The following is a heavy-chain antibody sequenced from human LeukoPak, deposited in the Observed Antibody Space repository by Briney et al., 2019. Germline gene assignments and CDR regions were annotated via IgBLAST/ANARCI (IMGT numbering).Heavy chain of an antibody. CDR1: GFPFRTYW. CDR3: ATRSSHTSSWYVYLFWDY. D-gene: IGHD6-13*01. J-gene: IGHJ4*02. V-gene: IGHV3-7*01. CDR2: IKNDGSEK. Sequence: GGSLRLSCAASGFPFRTYWITWVRQAPGKGLEWVANIKNDGSEKYYVDSVKGRFTISRDNAKNSLYLQMNSLRAEDTAVYYCATRSSHTSSWYVYLFWDYWGQGALVTVSS.